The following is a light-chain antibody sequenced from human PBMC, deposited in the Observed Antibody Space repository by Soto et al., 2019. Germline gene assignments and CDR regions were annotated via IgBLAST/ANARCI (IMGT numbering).Light chain of an antibody. V-gene: IGLV2-11*01. J-gene: IGLJ2*01. CDR2: DVT. CDR1: SSDVGFYNY. CDR3: CSYAGSYTPVV. Sequence: QSALTQPRSVSGSPGQSVTISCTGTSSDVGFYNYVSWYQQHPGTAPKLMIYDVTERPSGVPDRFSGSKSGNTASLTISGLQAEDEADYYCCSYAGSYTPVVFGGGTKLTVL.